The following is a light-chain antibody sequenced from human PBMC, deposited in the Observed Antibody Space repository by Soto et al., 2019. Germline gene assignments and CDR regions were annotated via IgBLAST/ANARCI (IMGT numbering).Light chain of an antibody. CDR2: XXX. V-gene: IGLV2-23*01. CDR1: SNDVGRYDL. CDR3: CSFAGDTSLI. Sequence: QSALTQPASVSGSPGQSITLSCSGTSNDVGRYDLVSWYQQHPGKAPKLMIYXXXXXXXXXXXXXXATKSGNTASLTISGXQAEDXXXYYCCSFAGDTSLIFGGGTKLTVL. J-gene: IGLJ2*01.